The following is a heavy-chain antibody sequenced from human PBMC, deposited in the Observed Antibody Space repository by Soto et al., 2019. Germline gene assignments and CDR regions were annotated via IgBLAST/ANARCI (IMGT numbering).Heavy chain of an antibody. J-gene: IGHJ5*02. V-gene: IGHV1-8*01. Sequence: EASVKVSCKASGYTFTSYDINWVRQATGQGLEWMGWMNPNSGNTGYAQKFQGRVTMTRNTSIRTAYMELSSLRSEDTAVYYCARGRFTIFGVVIIEDNWFDPWGQGTLVTVSS. D-gene: IGHD3-3*01. CDR2: MNPNSGNT. CDR1: GYTFTSYD. CDR3: ARGRFTIFGVVIIEDNWFDP.